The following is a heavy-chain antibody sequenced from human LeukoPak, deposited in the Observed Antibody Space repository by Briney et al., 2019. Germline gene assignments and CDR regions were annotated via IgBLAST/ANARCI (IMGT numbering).Heavy chain of an antibody. V-gene: IGHV3-30*18. J-gene: IGHJ6*02. D-gene: IGHD2-2*01. CDR1: GFTFSSYG. Sequence: GRSLRLSCAASGFTFSSYGMHWVRQAPGKGLEWVAVISYDGSNKYYADSVKGRFTISRDNSKNTLYLQMNSLRAEDTAVYYCAKEVVPAASHYYYGMDVWGQGTTVTVSS. CDR3: AKEVVPAASHYYYGMDV. CDR2: ISYDGSNK.